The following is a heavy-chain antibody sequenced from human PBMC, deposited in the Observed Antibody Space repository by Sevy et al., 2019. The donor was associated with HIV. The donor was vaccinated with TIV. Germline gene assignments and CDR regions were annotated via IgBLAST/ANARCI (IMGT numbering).Heavy chain of an antibody. J-gene: IGHJ3*02. V-gene: IGHV3-23*01. CDR3: AKDRVAVVGDAFDR. CDR1: GFPFSSYA. CDR2: ISGSGGGP. Sequence: GGSLRLSCAASGFPFSSYAMNWVRQAPGKGLEWVSAISGSGGGPYYADSVKGRFTISRDNSKNTLYLQMNSLRSEDTAIYYCAKDRVAVVGDAFDRWGQGTMVTVSS. D-gene: IGHD2-2*01.